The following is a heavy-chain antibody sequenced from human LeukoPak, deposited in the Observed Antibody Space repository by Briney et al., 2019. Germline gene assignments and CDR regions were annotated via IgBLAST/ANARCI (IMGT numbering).Heavy chain of an antibody. J-gene: IGHJ4*02. CDR3: AKDNRRHYTSGPNPDSLH. V-gene: IGHV3-9*01. Sequence: GGSLRLSCAGSGFIFNNYAMHWVRQPPGKGLEWVSGISWNSGTIDCADSVRGRFTISRDNAKNSLYLQMDSLRVEDTAFYYCAKDNRRHYTSGPNPDSLHWGQGALVTVSS. D-gene: IGHD6-19*01. CDR2: ISWNSGTI. CDR1: GFIFNNYA.